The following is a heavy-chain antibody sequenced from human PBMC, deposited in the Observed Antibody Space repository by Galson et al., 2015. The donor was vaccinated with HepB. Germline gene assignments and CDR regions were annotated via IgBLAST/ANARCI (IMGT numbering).Heavy chain of an antibody. D-gene: IGHD5-18*01. V-gene: IGHV3-11*06. CDR3: ARGVDTAMFYFDY. Sequence: SLRLSCAASGFTFSDYYMSWIRQAPGKGLEWVSYISSSSSYTNYADSVKDRFTISRDNAKNSLYLQMNSPRAEDTAVYYCARGVDTAMFYFDYWGQGTLVTVSS. CDR1: GFTFSDYY. CDR2: ISSSSSYT. J-gene: IGHJ4*02.